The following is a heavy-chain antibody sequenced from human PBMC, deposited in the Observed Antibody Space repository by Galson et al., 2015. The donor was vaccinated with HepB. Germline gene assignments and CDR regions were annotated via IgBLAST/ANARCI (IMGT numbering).Heavy chain of an antibody. Sequence: SLRLSCAVSGFSFSEFYMTWIRQAPGKGLEWISYISESGSTTYYADSLKGRVTVSRDNAKKSLYLQMNSLRAEDTAVYYCAKAAGWFDPLGQGALVTVSS. CDR2: ISESGSTT. V-gene: IGHV3-11*01. CDR3: AKAAGWFDP. CDR1: GFSFSEFY. J-gene: IGHJ5*02.